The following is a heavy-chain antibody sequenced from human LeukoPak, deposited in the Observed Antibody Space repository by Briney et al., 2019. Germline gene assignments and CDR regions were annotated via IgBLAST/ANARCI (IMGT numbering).Heavy chain of an antibody. J-gene: IGHJ5*02. CDR3: ARDGTVTAGPFDP. Sequence: PGGSLRLSCAASGITFSSFGMHWLRQAPGKGLEWVAFIWYDGSNKYYADSVKGRFTISRDNSKNTLYLQMNSLRVEDTAVYYCARDGTVTAGPFDPWGRGTLVTVSS. V-gene: IGHV3-33*08. D-gene: IGHD4-11*01. CDR1: GITFSSFG. CDR2: IWYDGSNK.